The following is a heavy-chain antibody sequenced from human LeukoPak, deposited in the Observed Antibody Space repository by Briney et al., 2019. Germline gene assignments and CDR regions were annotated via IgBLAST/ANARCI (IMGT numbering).Heavy chain of an antibody. V-gene: IGHV3-30-3*01. CDR1: GFTFSSYA. J-gene: IGHJ6*02. CDR2: ISYDGSNK. D-gene: IGHD6-13*01. Sequence: PGRSLRLSCAASGFTFSSYAMRWVRQAPGKGLEWVAVISYDGSNKYYADSVKGRFTISRDNSKNTLYLQMNSLRAEDTAVYYCARPRTKSSSWYPYYYYGMDVWGQGTTVTVSS. CDR3: ARPRTKSSSWYPYYYYGMDV.